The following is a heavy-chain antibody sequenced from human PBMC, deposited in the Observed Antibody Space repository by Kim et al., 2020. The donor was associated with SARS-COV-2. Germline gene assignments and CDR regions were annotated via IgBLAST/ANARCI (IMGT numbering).Heavy chain of an antibody. V-gene: IGHV4-34*01. CDR1: GGSCSGYY. J-gene: IGHJ4*02. CDR2: INHSGST. CDR3: ATRRRPGSRVDY. Sequence: SETLSLTCAVYGGSCSGYYWSWIRQPPGKGLEWIGEINHSGSTNYNPSLKSRVTISVDTSKNQFSLKLSSVTAADTAVYYCATRRRPGSRVDYWGQGTL. D-gene: IGHD2-15*01.